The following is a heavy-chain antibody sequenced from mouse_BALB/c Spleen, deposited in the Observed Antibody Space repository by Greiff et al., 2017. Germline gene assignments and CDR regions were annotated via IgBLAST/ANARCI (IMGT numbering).Heavy chain of an antibody. CDR1: GYTFTSYW. J-gene: IGHJ3*01. CDR3: ARYDYDGGWFAY. Sequence: VQLHQPGAELVKPGASVKLSCKASGYTFTSYWMHWVKQRPGQGLEWIGEINPSNGRTNYNEKFKSKATLTVDKSSSTAYMQLSSLTSEDSAVYYCARYDYDGGWFAYWGQGTLVTVSA. D-gene: IGHD2-4*01. V-gene: IGHV1S81*02. CDR2: INPSNGRT.